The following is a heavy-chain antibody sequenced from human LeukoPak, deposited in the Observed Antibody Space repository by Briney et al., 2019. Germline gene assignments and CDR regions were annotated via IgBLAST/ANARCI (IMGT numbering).Heavy chain of an antibody. CDR3: ARRGYSSGWYSTYYYYYMDV. CDR2: IRSVGSNK. Sequence: GGSLRPSCAASGFTFSSYGMHWVRQAPGKGLEWVAFIRSVGSNKYYADSVKGRFTISRDNSKNSLYLQMNSLRAEDTAVYYCARRGYSSGWYSTYYYYYMDVWGKGTTVTVSS. CDR1: GFTFSSYG. D-gene: IGHD6-19*01. V-gene: IGHV3-30*02. J-gene: IGHJ6*03.